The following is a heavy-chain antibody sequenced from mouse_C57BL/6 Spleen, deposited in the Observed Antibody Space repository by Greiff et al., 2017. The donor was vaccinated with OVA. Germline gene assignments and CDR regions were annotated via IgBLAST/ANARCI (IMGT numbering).Heavy chain of an antibody. D-gene: IGHD1-1*01. CDR3: ARSEFITTVVAPMDY. CDR2: IYPRSGNT. J-gene: IGHJ4*01. CDR1: GYTFTSYG. V-gene: IGHV1-81*01. Sequence: QVQLQQSGAELARPGASVKLSCKASGYTFTSYGISWVKQRTGQGLEWIGEIYPRSGNTYYNEKFKGKATLTADKSSSTAYMELRSLTSEDSAVYYCARSEFITTVVAPMDYWGQGTSVTVSS.